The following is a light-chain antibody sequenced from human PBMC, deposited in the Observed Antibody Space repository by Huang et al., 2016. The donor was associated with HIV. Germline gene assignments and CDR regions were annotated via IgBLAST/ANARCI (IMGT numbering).Light chain of an antibody. CDR2: ASS. CDR1: QDIGNF. Sequence: DIQMTQSPASLSVSTGVRVTLTCRASQDIGNFVAWFQHKPWKVPRLLIYASSVLQSGVPSRFSGRGSGTDFTLTITNFQAEDVATYYCQRYDTAPRAFGRGTKVDLK. J-gene: IGKJ1*01. CDR3: QRYDTAPRA. V-gene: IGKV1-27*01.